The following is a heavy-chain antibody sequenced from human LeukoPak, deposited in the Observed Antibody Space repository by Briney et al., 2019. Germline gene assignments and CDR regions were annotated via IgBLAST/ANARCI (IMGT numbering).Heavy chain of an antibody. CDR1: GFTFDDYA. V-gene: IGHV3-43*02. CDR2: ISGDGGST. D-gene: IGHD2-15*01. Sequence: GGSLRLSCAASGFTFDDYAMHWVRQAPGKGLEWVSLISGDGGSTYYADSVKGRFTISRDNSKNSLYLQMNSLRTEDTALYYCAKDALGYCSGGSCYPSNWFDPWGQGTLSPSPQ. J-gene: IGHJ5*02. CDR3: AKDALGYCSGGSCYPSNWFDP.